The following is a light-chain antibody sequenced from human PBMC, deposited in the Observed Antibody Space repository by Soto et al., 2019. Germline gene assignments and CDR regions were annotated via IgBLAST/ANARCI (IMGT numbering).Light chain of an antibody. Sequence: QSVLTQPASVSGSPGQSITISCTGTSSDVGGYNYVSWYQQHPGKAPKLMIYDVSNRPSGVSNRFSGSKSGNTASLTISALQSPDEADYYCSSYTSSSTPYVFGTGTKVXVL. CDR3: SSYTSSSTPYV. CDR2: DVS. J-gene: IGLJ1*01. CDR1: SSDVGGYNY. V-gene: IGLV2-14*01.